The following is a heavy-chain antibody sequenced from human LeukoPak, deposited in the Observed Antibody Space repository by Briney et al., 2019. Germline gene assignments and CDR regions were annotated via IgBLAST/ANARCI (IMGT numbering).Heavy chain of an antibody. Sequence: SVKVSCKASGYTFTSYYMHWVRQAPGQGLEWMGGIIPIFGTANYAQKFQGRVTITADESTSTAYMELSSLRSEDTAVYYCARGSALLALSFDYWGQGTLVTVSS. CDR1: GYTFTSYY. J-gene: IGHJ4*02. V-gene: IGHV1-69*13. CDR2: IIPIFGTA. D-gene: IGHD2-15*01. CDR3: ARGSALLALSFDY.